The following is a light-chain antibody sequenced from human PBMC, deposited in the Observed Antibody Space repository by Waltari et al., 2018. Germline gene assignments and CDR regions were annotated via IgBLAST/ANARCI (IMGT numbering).Light chain of an antibody. J-gene: IGKJ1*01. CDR2: GAS. CDR3: QHDLRLPVT. V-gene: IGKV3-20*01. Sequence: EIVLTQSPGTLSLSPGESATLSRRTSQSITRALAWYQQKPDQAPRLLIYGASNRATGIPGMFSGGGSRTDFSLTISSLEPEYFAVYYCQHDLRLPVTFGQGTKVEVK. CDR1: QSITRA.